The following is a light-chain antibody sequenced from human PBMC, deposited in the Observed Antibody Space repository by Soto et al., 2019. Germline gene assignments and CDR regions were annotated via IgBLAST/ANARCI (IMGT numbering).Light chain of an antibody. V-gene: IGLV1-40*01. J-gene: IGLJ1*01. CDR2: ANI. Sequence: QSVLTQPPSVSGAPGQRATISCTGSSSNIGANYDVHWYQSLPGTAPKLLIYANINRPSGVPDRFSGSKSGTSASLAITGLQAEDEADYYCQSYDNSLSGSYVFGAGTKVTV. CDR1: SSNIGANYD. CDR3: QSYDNSLSGSYV.